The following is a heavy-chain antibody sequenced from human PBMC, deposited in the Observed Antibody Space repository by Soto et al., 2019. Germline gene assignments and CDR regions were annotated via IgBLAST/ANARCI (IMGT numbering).Heavy chain of an antibody. CDR1: GGTFSSYA. Sequence: SVKVSCKASGGTFSSYAISWVRQAPGQGLEWMGGIIPIFGTANYAQKFQGRVTITADESTSTAYMELSSLRSEDTAVYYCARATSNFDWLLNYWGQGTLVTVSS. CDR2: IIPIFGTA. J-gene: IGHJ4*02. D-gene: IGHD3-9*01. V-gene: IGHV1-69*13. CDR3: ARATSNFDWLLNY.